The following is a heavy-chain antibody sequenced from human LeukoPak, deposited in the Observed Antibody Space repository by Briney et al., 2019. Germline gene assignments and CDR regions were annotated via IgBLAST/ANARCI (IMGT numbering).Heavy chain of an antibody. Sequence: GGSLRLSCAASGFTFSSYAMHWVRQAPGKGLEWVAVISYDGSNKYYADSVKGRFTISRDNAKNSLYLQMNSLRAEDTALYYCAKDIRGVKRGNYYYGMDVWGQGTTVTVSS. J-gene: IGHJ6*02. V-gene: IGHV3-30-3*01. D-gene: IGHD1-26*01. CDR1: GFTFSSYA. CDR3: AKDIRGVKRGNYYYGMDV. CDR2: ISYDGSNK.